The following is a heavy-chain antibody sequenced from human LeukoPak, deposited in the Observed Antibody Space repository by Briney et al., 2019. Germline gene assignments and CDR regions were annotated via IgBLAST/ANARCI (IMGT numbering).Heavy chain of an antibody. CDR1: GFTFSSYG. Sequence: GGSLRLSCAASGFTFSSYGMHWVRQAPGKGLEWVAVISYDGSNKYYADSVKGRFTISRDNSKNSLYLQMNSLRAEDTAVHYCAKDPRSGYDFWSGYFIGGSLDIWGQGTMVTVSS. J-gene: IGHJ3*02. V-gene: IGHV3-30*18. CDR2: ISYDGSNK. D-gene: IGHD3-3*01. CDR3: AKDPRSGYDFWSGYFIGGSLDI.